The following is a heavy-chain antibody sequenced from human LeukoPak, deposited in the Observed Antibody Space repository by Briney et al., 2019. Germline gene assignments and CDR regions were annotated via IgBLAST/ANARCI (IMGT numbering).Heavy chain of an antibody. Sequence: ASVKVSCKTSGYTFINYGINWVRQAPGQGLEWMGWISAYNGNTNYAQKLQGRVTMTTDTSTRTVHMELRSLRSDDTAVYYCARGLQENLAWLKAFSAFDIWGQGTMVTVSS. CDR2: ISAYNGNT. V-gene: IGHV1-18*01. J-gene: IGHJ3*02. CDR3: ARGLQENLAWLKAFSAFDI. D-gene: IGHD5-24*01. CDR1: GYTFINYG.